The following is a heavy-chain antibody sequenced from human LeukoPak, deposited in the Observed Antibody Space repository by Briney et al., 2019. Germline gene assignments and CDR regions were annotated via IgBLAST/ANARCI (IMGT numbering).Heavy chain of an antibody. CDR2: IYTRGSI. D-gene: IGHD3-16*02. J-gene: IGHJ4*02. CDR3: ARHGSMITFGGVIVRRPGRWDY. V-gene: IGHV4-61*02. Sequence: SQTLSLTCTVSGGSISSGSYYWSWIRQPAGKGLEWIGRIYTRGSINYNPSLKSRVTISIDTSKNQFSLKLSSVTAADTAVYYCARHGSMITFGGVIVRRPGRWDYWGQGTLVTVSS. CDR1: GGSISSGSYY.